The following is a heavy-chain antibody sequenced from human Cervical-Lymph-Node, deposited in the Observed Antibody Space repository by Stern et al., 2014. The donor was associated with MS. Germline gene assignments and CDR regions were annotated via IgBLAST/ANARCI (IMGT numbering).Heavy chain of an antibody. D-gene: IGHD3-3*01. CDR1: GFSLSTSGVG. V-gene: IGHV2-5*02. Sequence: QVTLKESGPAVVKPTQTLTLTCSFSGFSLSTSGVGVGWIRQPPGKALEWLALLFLDDDKRYNPSLKSRLSITKDTSKNQVVLTMTNVDPADTATYYCTHRLMNTIFGIVFTKEVAFDIWGQGTTVRVSS. CDR3: THRLMNTIFGIVFTKEVAFDI. CDR2: LFLDDDK. J-gene: IGHJ3*02.